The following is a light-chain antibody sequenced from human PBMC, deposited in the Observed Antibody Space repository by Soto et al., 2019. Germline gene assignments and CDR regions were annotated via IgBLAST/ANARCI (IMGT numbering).Light chain of an antibody. CDR2: GAS. CDR3: QQYGST. Sequence: EIVLTQSPGTLSLSPGERATLSCRASQSVSSSYLAWYQQKPGQAPRLLIYGASSRATGIPDRFSGSGSGTDFTCTISRLEPADVAVYYCQQYGSTFGQGTKVEIK. J-gene: IGKJ1*01. V-gene: IGKV3-20*01. CDR1: QSVSSSY.